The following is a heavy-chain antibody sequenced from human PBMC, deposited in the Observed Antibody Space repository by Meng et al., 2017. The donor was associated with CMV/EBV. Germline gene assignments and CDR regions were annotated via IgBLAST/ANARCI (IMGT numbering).Heavy chain of an antibody. CDR3: ARQIPNYYGSGSYYRLGWFDP. D-gene: IGHD3-10*01. CDR2: IYPGDSDT. Sequence: GGSLRLSCKGSGYSFTSYWIGWVRQMPGKGLEWMGIIYPGDSDTRYSPSFPGQVTISADKSISTAYLQWSSLKASDTAMYYCARQIPNYYGSGSYYRLGWFDPWGQGTLVTVSS. J-gene: IGHJ5*02. V-gene: IGHV5-51*01. CDR1: GYSFTSYW.